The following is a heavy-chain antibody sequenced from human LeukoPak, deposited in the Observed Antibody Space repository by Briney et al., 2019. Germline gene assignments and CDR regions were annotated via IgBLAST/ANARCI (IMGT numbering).Heavy chain of an antibody. J-gene: IGHJ4*02. CDR3: ARFYYYDSSGYGY. Sequence: GASVKVSCKASGYTFTGYYMHWVRQAPGQGLEWMGRISPNSGGTNYAQKFQGRVTMPRDTSISTAYMELSRLRSDDTAVYYCARFYYYDSSGYGYWGQGTLVTVSS. CDR1: GYTFTGYY. D-gene: IGHD3-22*01. V-gene: IGHV1-2*06. CDR2: ISPNSGGT.